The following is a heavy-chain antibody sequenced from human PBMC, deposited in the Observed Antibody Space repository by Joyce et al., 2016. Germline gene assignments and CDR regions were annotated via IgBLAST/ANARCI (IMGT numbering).Heavy chain of an antibody. CDR2: VKDRGRT. J-gene: IGHJ1*01. D-gene: IGHD3-10*01. CDR3: ARARRGIILARGEMGEYLQH. CDR1: GGSLSGYY. Sequence: QVQLQEWGAGLLKPSENLSLTCAVYGGSLSGYYWSWIRQAPGMGLEWIGEVKDRGRTNYNPSLKRRATTSMDTAKNQFSLRLTTVTAADTAVYFCARARRGIILARGEMGEYLQHWGRGTVVIVSS. V-gene: IGHV4-34*01.